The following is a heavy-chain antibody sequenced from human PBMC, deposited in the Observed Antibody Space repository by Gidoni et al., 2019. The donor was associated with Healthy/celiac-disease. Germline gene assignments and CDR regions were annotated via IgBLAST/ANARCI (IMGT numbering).Heavy chain of an antibody. CDR1: GFPFSSYS. V-gene: IGHV3-48*02. Sequence: EVQLVESGGGLVQPGGSLRLSGAASGFPFSSYSMNWVRQAPGKGLEWVSYISSSSSTIYYADSVKGRFTISRDNAKNSLYLQMNSLRDEDTAVYYCASLRLRYTYYFDYWGQGTLVTVSS. CDR2: ISSSSSTI. CDR3: ASLRLRYTYYFDY. D-gene: IGHD4-17*01. J-gene: IGHJ4*02.